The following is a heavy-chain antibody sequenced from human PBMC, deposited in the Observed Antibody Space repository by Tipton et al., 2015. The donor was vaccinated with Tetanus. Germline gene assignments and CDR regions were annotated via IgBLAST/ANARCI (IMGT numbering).Heavy chain of an antibody. J-gene: IGHJ4*02. Sequence: QMQLVQSGGGVVQPGKSLRLSCAASGFTFSDYGMHWVRQVPGKGLEWVAVIWHDGSSIFYADSVKGRFTISRDNSRNTLFLQMSNLRVEDTALYYCARDLWSSSWYFVYWGLGTLVTVSS. CDR1: GFTFSDYG. D-gene: IGHD6-13*01. V-gene: IGHV3-33*01. CDR2: IWHDGSSI. CDR3: ARDLWSSSWYFVY.